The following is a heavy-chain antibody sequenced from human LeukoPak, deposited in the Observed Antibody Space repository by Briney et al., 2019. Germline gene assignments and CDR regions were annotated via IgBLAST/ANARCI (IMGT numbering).Heavy chain of an antibody. CDR3: AGSYFGYSTD. Sequence: SETLSLTCTVSGGSISSYYWSWIRQPAGKGLEWIGRLYTSGSTNYNPSLRSRVTMSVDTSKNHVSLKLTSVTAADTAVYYCAGSYFGYSTDWGQGTLVTVSS. J-gene: IGHJ4*02. V-gene: IGHV4-4*07. CDR2: LYTSGST. D-gene: IGHD6-13*01. CDR1: GGSISSYY.